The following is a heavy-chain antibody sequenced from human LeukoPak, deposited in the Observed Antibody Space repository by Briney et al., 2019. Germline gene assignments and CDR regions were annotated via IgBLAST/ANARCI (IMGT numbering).Heavy chain of an antibody. V-gene: IGHV3-74*01. CDR3: VRDGILSYQGST. CDR2: LNSDGTRI. CDR1: GFSFSSYW. J-gene: IGHJ3*01. Sequence: GGSLRLSCTASGFSFSSYWMHWVRQVPGKGLVWVSCLNSDGTRISYADSVKGRFLVSRDNANNTLYLQMNSLRVDDTAVYYCVRDGILSYQGSTWGQGTMVTVSS. D-gene: IGHD2/OR15-2a*01.